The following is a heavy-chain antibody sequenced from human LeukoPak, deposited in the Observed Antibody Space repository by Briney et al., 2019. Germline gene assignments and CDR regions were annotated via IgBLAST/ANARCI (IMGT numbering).Heavy chain of an antibody. J-gene: IGHJ3*01. CDR3: ARHLDWDSGGDAFDF. Sequence: SETLSLTCSVSGASISGYYWGWIRQPPGKGLEWIGYIHYSGSSNQNPSLRSRVTQLVDTSKNQFSLKLNSVTAADTAMYYCARHLDWDSGGDAFDFWGRGTMVTVSS. CDR2: IHYSGSS. CDR1: GASISGYY. D-gene: IGHD3/OR15-3a*01. V-gene: IGHV4-59*08.